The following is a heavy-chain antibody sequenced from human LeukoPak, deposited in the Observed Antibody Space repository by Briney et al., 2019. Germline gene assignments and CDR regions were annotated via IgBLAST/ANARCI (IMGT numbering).Heavy chain of an antibody. CDR2: ISSSSSYI. J-gene: IGHJ4*02. D-gene: IGHD2-15*01. V-gene: IGHV3-21*01. CDR1: GFTFSSYS. Sequence: GGSLRLSCAASGFTFSSYSMNWVRQAPGKGLEWVSSISSSSSYIYYADSVKGRFTISRDNAKNSLYLQMNSLRAEDTAVYYCASLYCSGGSCYFTNWGQGTLVTVSS. CDR3: ASLYCSGGSCYFTN.